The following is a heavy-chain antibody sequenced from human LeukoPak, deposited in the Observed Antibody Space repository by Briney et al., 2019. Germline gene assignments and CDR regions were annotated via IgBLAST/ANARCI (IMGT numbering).Heavy chain of an antibody. CDR3: ARDFGDYEDGFDY. CDR2: INAGNGNT. CDR1: GYTFTSYA. J-gene: IGHJ4*02. V-gene: IGHV1-3*01. D-gene: IGHD4-17*01. Sequence: GASVKVSCKASGYTFTSYAMHWVRQAPGQRLEWMGWINAGNGNTKYSQKFQGRVTITRDTSASTAYMELSSLRSEDTAVYYCARDFGDYEDGFDYWGQGTLVTVSS.